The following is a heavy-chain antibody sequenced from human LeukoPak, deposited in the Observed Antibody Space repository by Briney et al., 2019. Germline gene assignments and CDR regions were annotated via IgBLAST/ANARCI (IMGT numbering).Heavy chain of an antibody. CDR3: ACLLVDP. V-gene: IGHV3-74*01. Sequence: GESLRLSCAVSGFTFSSYWMHWVRQAPGKGLVWVARINSDGTTTTYADSVKGRFTISRDNAKNTLYLQMDSLRAEDTAVYYCACLLVDPWGQGTLVTVSS. CDR1: GFTFSSYW. D-gene: IGHD5/OR15-5a*01. CDR2: INSDGTTT. J-gene: IGHJ5*02.